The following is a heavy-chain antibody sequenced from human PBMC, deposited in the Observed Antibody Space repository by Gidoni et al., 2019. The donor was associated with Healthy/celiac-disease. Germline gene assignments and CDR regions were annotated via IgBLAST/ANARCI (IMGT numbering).Heavy chain of an antibody. CDR2: INHSGST. V-gene: IGHV4-34*01. Sequence: QVQLQQWGAGLLKPSETLSLTCAVYGGSFSGYSWSWIRQPPGKGLEWIGEINHSGSTNYNPSLKSRVTISVDTSKNQFSLKLSSVTAADTAVYYCARGQLGYGDSNFDYWGQGTLVTVSS. J-gene: IGHJ4*02. D-gene: IGHD4-17*01. CDR1: GGSFSGYS. CDR3: ARGQLGYGDSNFDY.